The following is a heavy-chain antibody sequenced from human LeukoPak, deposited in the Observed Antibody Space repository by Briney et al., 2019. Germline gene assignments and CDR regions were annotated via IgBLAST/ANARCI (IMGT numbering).Heavy chain of an antibody. Sequence: GGSLRLSCAASGFTFKTYWMDWVRQAPGRGPEWVARISSDGGNTIYADSGKGRFTVSRDHAKNTLYLQMNSLRAEDTAVYYCARDWGGSGPTSHDYWGQGTLVTVSS. CDR2: ISSDGGNT. V-gene: IGHV3-74*01. D-gene: IGHD3-16*01. CDR1: GFTFKTYW. CDR3: ARDWGGSGPTSHDY. J-gene: IGHJ4*02.